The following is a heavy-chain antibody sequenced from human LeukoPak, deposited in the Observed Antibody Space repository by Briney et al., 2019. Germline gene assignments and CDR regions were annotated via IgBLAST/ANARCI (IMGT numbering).Heavy chain of an antibody. Sequence: SETLSFTCAVSGYSISSGYYWGWIRQPPGKGLEWIGSIYHSGSTYYNPPLKSRVTISVDTSKNQFSLKLTSVTAADTAVYYCARDASSGGHYWGQGTLVTVSS. V-gene: IGHV4-38-2*02. CDR2: IYHSGST. D-gene: IGHD3-22*01. CDR1: GYSISSGYY. J-gene: IGHJ4*02. CDR3: ARDASSGGHY.